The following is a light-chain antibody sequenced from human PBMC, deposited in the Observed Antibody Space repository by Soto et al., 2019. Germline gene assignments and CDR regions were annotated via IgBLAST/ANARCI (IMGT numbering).Light chain of an antibody. CDR3: QQTFTTPHT. V-gene: IGKV1-39*01. J-gene: IGKJ2*01. CDR1: LSINTY. Sequence: DIQMTQSPLSLSASVGDRVAITCRSSLSINTYLNWIQQKPGKAPKVLIYLASSLQNGVPSRFSGSGYGTSFTLTISSLQPEDSATYYCQQTFTTPHTFGRGTHLEIK. CDR2: LAS.